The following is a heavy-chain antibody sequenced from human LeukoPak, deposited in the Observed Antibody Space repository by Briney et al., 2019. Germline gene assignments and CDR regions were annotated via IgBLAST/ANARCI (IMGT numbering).Heavy chain of an antibody. CDR3: ARDSPHQRFDY. CDR1: GYTFIDHW. J-gene: IGHJ4*02. Sequence: GASVKVSCKASGYTFIDHWIHWVRQAPGQGLEWMGRIDLKTGDITSAQKFQGRVTMTRDTSISTTYMDLSGLGSDATAVYFCARDSPHQRFDYWGQGTLVTVSS. CDR2: IDLKTGDI. V-gene: IGHV1-2*02.